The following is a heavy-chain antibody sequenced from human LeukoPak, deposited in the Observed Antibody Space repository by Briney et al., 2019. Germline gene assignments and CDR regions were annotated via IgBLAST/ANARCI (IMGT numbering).Heavy chain of an antibody. J-gene: IGHJ4*02. CDR1: GYTFTGYY. Sequence: ASVKVFCKASGYTFTGYYMHWVRQAPGQGLEWMGWINPNSGGTNYAQKFQGRVTMTRDTSISTAYMELSRLRSDDTAVYYCARETHETYYDFWSGYYTHFDYWGQGTLVTVSS. D-gene: IGHD3-3*01. CDR2: INPNSGGT. CDR3: ARETHETYYDFWSGYYTHFDY. V-gene: IGHV1-2*02.